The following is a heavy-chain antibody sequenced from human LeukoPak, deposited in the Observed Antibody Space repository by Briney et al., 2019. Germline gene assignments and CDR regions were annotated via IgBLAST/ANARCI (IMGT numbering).Heavy chain of an antibody. CDR1: GYTFTSYA. CDR3: ARDPVSEASTLGYGDYLYYYYGMDV. D-gene: IGHD4-17*01. CDR2: INAGNGNT. Sequence: ASVKVSCKASGYTFTSYAMHWVRQAPGQRLEWMGWINAGNGNTKYSQKFQGRVTITRDTSASTAYMELSSLRSEDTAVYYCARDPVSEASTLGYGDYLYYYYGMDVWGQGTTVTVSS. V-gene: IGHV1-3*01. J-gene: IGHJ6*02.